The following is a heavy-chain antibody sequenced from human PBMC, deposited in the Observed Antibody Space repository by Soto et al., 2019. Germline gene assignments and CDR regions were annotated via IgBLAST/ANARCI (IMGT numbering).Heavy chain of an antibody. V-gene: IGHV3-21*01. J-gene: IGHJ3*02. CDR2: ISSSSSYI. Sequence: GTLRLSCAASGFTFSSYKMNWDLQAPVKVLDWVSSISSSSSYIYYADSVKGRFTISRDNAKNSLYLQMNRLRAEDTAVYYCARDFFAYDIFTGQVAFDIWGQGTMDTASS. CDR3: ARDFFAYDIFTGQVAFDI. CDR1: GFTFSSYK. D-gene: IGHD3-9*01.